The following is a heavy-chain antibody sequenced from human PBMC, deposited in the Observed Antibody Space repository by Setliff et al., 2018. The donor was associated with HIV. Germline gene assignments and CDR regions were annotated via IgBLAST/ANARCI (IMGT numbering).Heavy chain of an antibody. CDR1: GFTFSTYC. V-gene: IGHV3-21*01. J-gene: IGHJ6*03. Sequence: GSLRLSCAASGFTFSTYCMNWVRQAPGKGLEWVSSISYGSTWVYYSDSVKGRFTISRDDAKNSLFLQVDSLTAEETAVYYCARSQGIGNYYMDVWGKGTTVTVSS. CDR3: ARSQGIGNYYMDV. CDR2: ISYGSTWV. D-gene: IGHD2-15*01.